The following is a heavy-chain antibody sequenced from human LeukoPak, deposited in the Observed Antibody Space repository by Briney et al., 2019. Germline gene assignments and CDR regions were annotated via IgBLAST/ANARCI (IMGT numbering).Heavy chain of an antibody. D-gene: IGHD3-16*02. Sequence: GGSLRLSCAASGFTFNTYSMNWVRQAPGKGLEWLSYISSSSGTIYYADSVEGRFTISRDNAKTSLYLQMNSLRAEDTAVYYCARDTRSLMDVWGQGTTVTVSS. J-gene: IGHJ6*02. CDR2: ISSSSGTI. CDR3: ARDTRSLMDV. V-gene: IGHV3-48*01. CDR1: GFTFNTYS.